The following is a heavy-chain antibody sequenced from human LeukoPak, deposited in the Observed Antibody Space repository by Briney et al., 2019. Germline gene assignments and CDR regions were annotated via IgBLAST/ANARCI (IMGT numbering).Heavy chain of an antibody. CDR1: GFTFSSYE. CDR2: ISSSGSTI. V-gene: IGHV3-48*03. Sequence: AGGSLRLSCAASGFTFSSYEMNWVRQAPGKGLEWVSYISSSGSTIYYADSVKGRFTISRDNAKNSLYLQMNSLRAEDTAVYYCAREMATIMHNWFDPWGQGTLVTVSS. CDR3: AREMATIMHNWFDP. D-gene: IGHD5-24*01. J-gene: IGHJ5*02.